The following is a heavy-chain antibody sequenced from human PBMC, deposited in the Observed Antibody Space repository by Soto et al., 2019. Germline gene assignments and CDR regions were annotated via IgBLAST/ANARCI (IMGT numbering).Heavy chain of an antibody. CDR3: AHRRAYCSGGSCYSIWFDP. CDR1: GFSLSTSGVG. J-gene: IGHJ5*02. D-gene: IGHD2-15*01. CDR2: IYWDDDK. V-gene: IGHV2-5*02. Sequence: QITLKESGPTLVKPTQTLTLTCTFSGFSLSTSGVGVGWIRQPPGKALEWLALIYWDDDKRYSPSLKSRLTITQDTSKSQVVLTITNMDPVDTATYYCAHRRAYCSGGSCYSIWFDPWGQGTLVTVSS.